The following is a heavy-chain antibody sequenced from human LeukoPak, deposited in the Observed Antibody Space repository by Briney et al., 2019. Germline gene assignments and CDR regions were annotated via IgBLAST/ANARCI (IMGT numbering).Heavy chain of an antibody. Sequence: SVKVSCKASGYTFTGYYMHWVRQAPGQGLEWMGWINPNSGGTNYAQKFQGRVTMTRDTSISTAYMELSGLRSDDTAVYYCARGVYSYAPWGGFDYWGQGTLVTVSS. V-gene: IGHV1-2*02. CDR2: INPNSGGT. J-gene: IGHJ4*02. D-gene: IGHD5-18*01. CDR1: GYTFTGYY. CDR3: ARGVYSYAPWGGFDY.